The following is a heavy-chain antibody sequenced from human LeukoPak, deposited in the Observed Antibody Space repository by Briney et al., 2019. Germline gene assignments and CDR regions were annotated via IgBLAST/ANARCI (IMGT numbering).Heavy chain of an antibody. Sequence: TLSLTCTVSGGSISSDDYYWTWMRQPAGKGLEWIGRVRTSGTTDFNPSLKSRVSISLDTSKNQFSPKLTSVTAADTAVYYCARGFTFGHGAMFDYWGQGTLVTVSP. V-gene: IGHV4-61*02. J-gene: IGHJ4*02. CDR1: GGSISSDDYY. CDR2: VRTSGTT. D-gene: IGHD4-17*01. CDR3: ARGFTFGHGAMFDY.